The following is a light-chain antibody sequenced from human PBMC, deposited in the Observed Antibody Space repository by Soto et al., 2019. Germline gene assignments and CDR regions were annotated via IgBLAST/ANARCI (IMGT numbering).Light chain of an antibody. CDR1: SSDIGTYDL. Sequence: QSVLTQPASVSGSPGQSITISCTGTSSDIGTYDLVSWYQHHPGKAPKLMIYEVNQRPSGVSNRFSASKSGTTASLTISGLQAEDEADYYCCSYAGSSIFVVFGGGTKLTVL. J-gene: IGLJ2*01. CDR2: EVN. V-gene: IGLV2-23*02. CDR3: CSYAGSSIFVV.